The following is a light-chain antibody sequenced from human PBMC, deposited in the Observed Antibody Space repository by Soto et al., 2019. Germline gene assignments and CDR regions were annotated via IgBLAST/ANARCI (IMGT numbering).Light chain of an antibody. CDR2: RSN. Sequence: QSVLTQPPSASGTPGQRVTISCSGSSSNIGSNYVYWYQQLPGTAPKLLIYRSNQRPSGVPDRFSGSKSGTSASLAISGLRSEDEADYYCAAWDDSLSGHYVFGTGTKLTVL. CDR1: SSNIGSNY. V-gene: IGLV1-47*01. CDR3: AAWDDSLSGHYV. J-gene: IGLJ1*01.